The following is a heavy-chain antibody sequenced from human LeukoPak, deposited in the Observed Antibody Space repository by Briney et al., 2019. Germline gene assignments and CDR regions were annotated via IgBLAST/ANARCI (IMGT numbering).Heavy chain of an antibody. J-gene: IGHJ3*02. CDR3: ARRLYDSSGSDAFDI. V-gene: IGHV5-51*01. D-gene: IGHD3-22*01. CDR1: RYSFTSYW. CDR2: IYPGDSDI. Sequence: KVRESLKISGMGSRYSFTSYWMGWVRQMPGKGLEGMGIIYPGDSDIRYSPSFQGQVTISADKSISNAYIQWSSLKASDTAMYYCARRLYDSSGSDAFDIWGQGTMVTVSS.